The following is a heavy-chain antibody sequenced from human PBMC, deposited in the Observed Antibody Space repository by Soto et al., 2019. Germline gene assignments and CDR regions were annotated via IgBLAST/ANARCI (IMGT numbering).Heavy chain of an antibody. D-gene: IGHD4-17*01. CDR2: ISYDGSNK. CDR1: GFTFSSYA. Sequence: QVQLVESGGGVVQPGRSLRLSCAASGFTFSSYAMHWVRQAPGKGLEWVAVISYDGSNKYYADSVKGRFTISRDNSKNTLYLQMNSLRAEDTAVYYCAREYDYGVFDSWGQGTLVTVSS. V-gene: IGHV3-30-3*01. J-gene: IGHJ4*02. CDR3: AREYDYGVFDS.